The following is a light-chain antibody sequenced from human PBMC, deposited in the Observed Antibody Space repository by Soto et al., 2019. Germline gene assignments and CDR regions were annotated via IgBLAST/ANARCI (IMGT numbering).Light chain of an antibody. CDR3: CSYAGSSTYV. CDR2: EDT. CDR1: SSDVGNYNL. Sequence: QSVLTQPASVSGSAGQLITISCTGTSSDVGNYNLVSWYLHHPGKAPKLLIYEDTKRPSGVSNRFSGSRSGNTASLTVSGLQAEDETDYYCCSYAGSSTYVFGTGTKLTVL. V-gene: IGLV2-23*01. J-gene: IGLJ1*01.